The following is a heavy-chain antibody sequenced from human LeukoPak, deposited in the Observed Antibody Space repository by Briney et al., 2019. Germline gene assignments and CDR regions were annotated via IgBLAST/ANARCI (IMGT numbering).Heavy chain of an antibody. D-gene: IGHD3-10*01. Sequence: GGSLRLSCAAFGFTFSSYGMSWVRQAPGKGLDWVSAISGSGGSANYADSVTGRFTISRDNSKDTLYLQMNSLRAEDTAVYYCAREGHYYGSGSSLYYFDYWGQGTPVTVSS. J-gene: IGHJ4*02. V-gene: IGHV3-23*01. CDR3: AREGHYYGSGSSLYYFDY. CDR2: ISGSGGSA. CDR1: GFTFSSYG.